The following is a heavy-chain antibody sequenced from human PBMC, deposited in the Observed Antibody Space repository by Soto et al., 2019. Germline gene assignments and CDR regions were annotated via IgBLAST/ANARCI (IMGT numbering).Heavy chain of an antibody. D-gene: IGHD5-18*01. CDR1: GGSISSGDYY. Sequence: PSETLSLTCTVSGGSISSGDYYWSWIRQPPGKGLEWIGYIYYSGSTYYNPSLKSRVTISVDTSKNQFSLKLSSVTAADTAVYYCARDRGEIRYSYGSRYYYGMDVWGQGTTVTVSS. CDR3: ARDRGEIRYSYGSRYYYGMDV. CDR2: IYYSGST. V-gene: IGHV4-30-4*01. J-gene: IGHJ6*02.